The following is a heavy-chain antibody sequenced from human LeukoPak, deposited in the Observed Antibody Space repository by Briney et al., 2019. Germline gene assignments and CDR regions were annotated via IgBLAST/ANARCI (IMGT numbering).Heavy chain of an antibody. J-gene: IGHJ4*02. CDR3: AKDLIRGYSYGPRVDFDY. CDR2: ISGSGGST. D-gene: IGHD5-18*01. Sequence: GGSLRLPCAASGFTFSSYSMNWVRQAPGKGLEWVSAISGSGGSTYYADSVKGRFTISRDNSKNTLYLQLISLRAEDTAVYYCAKDLIRGYSYGPRVDFDYWGQGTLVTVSS. CDR1: GFTFSSYS. V-gene: IGHV3-23*01.